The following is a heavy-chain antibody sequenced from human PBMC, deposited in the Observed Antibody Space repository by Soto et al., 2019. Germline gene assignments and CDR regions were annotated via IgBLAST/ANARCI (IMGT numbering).Heavy chain of an antibody. D-gene: IGHD5-18*01. J-gene: IGHJ5*02. Sequence: SETLSLTCAVYGGSFSGYYWSWIRQPPGKGLEWIGEINHSGSTNYNPSLKSRVTISVDTSKNQFSLKLSSVTAADTAVYYCARGTTAMVRYNWFDPWGQGTLVTVSS. CDR1: GGSFSGYY. V-gene: IGHV4-34*01. CDR2: INHSGST. CDR3: ARGTTAMVRYNWFDP.